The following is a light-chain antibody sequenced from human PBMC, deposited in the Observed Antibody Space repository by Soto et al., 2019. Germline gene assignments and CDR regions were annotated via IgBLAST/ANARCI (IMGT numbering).Light chain of an antibody. V-gene: IGKV1-17*01. CDR2: AAS. Sequence: IKMTQSPSSRAASVWDRVTITCRASQVIRNNLAWFQQKPGRAPERLVHAASNLQSGVPSRFSGSGSGTQFTLTISSLQPEDVATYYCLQHDTYPLTFGGGTKVDIK. CDR1: QVIRNN. J-gene: IGKJ4*01. CDR3: LQHDTYPLT.